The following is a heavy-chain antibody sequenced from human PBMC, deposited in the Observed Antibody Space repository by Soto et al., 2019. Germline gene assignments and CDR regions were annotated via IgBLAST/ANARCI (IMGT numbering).Heavy chain of an antibody. CDR1: GFTFSSYA. J-gene: IGHJ4*02. CDR3: VKDPSALDSNGSYHDSSVY. V-gene: IGHV3-64D*06. CDR2: ISRNGGST. D-gene: IGHD3-22*01. Sequence: GGSLRVSCSASGFTFSSYAMHWVRQAPGKGLEYVSAISRNGGSTYYADSVKGRFTISRDNSKNTLYLQMSRLIAEDTAVYYSVKDPSALDSNGSYHDSSVYWGQGT.